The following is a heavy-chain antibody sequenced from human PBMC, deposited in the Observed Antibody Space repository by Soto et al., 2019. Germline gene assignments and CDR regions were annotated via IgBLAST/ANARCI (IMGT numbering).Heavy chain of an antibody. CDR3: ARSLAEMATITEFDY. CDR2: IYYSGST. D-gene: IGHD5-12*01. CDR1: GGSISSGGYY. Sequence: PSETLSLTCTVSGGSISSGGYYWSWIRQHPGKGLEWIGYIYYSGSTYYNPSLKSRVTISVDTSKNQFSLKLSSVTAADTAVYYCARSLAEMATITEFDYWGQGTLVTSPQ. V-gene: IGHV4-31*03. J-gene: IGHJ4*02.